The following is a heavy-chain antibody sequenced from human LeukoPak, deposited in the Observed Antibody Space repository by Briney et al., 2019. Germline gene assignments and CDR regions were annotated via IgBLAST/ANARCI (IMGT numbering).Heavy chain of an antibody. D-gene: IGHD2-15*01. V-gene: IGHV1-18*01. CDR3: ARDSFYDIVVVVANGFDY. Sequence: GASVKVSCKASGYTFTSYGISWVRQAPGQGLEWMGWISAYNGNTNYAQKLQGRVTMTTDTSTSTAYMELRSLRSDDTAVYYCARDSFYDIVVVVANGFDYWGQGTLVTVSS. CDR1: GYTFTSYG. J-gene: IGHJ4*02. CDR2: ISAYNGNT.